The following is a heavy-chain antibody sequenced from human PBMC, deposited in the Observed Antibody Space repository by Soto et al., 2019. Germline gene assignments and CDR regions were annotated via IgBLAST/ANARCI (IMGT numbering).Heavy chain of an antibody. V-gene: IGHV1-18*01. CDR1: GYTFTSYG. Sequence: QVQLVQSGAEVKKPGASVKVSCKASGYTFTSYGISWVRQAPGEGLEWMGWISAYNGNTNYAQKLQGRVTMTTDTSTTTAYMKLRSLRSDDTAVYYCARDQPLYYYDSSGYFDYWGQGTLVTVSS. CDR3: ARDQPLYYYDSSGYFDY. J-gene: IGHJ4*02. D-gene: IGHD3-22*01. CDR2: ISAYNGNT.